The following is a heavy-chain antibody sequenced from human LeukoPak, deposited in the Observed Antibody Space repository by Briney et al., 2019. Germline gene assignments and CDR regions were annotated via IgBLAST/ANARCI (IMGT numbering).Heavy chain of an antibody. CDR2: IYYSGST. J-gene: IGHJ2*01. Sequence: SETLSLTCTVSGGSISRYFWSWIRQLPGKGLEWIGYIYYSGSTSYNPSLKSRVTISVDTSKNQFSLRLSSVTAADTAVYYCARSDRDLWYFDLWGRGTLVTVSS. V-gene: IGHV4-59*01. CDR3: ARSDRDLWYFDL. CDR1: GGSISRYF.